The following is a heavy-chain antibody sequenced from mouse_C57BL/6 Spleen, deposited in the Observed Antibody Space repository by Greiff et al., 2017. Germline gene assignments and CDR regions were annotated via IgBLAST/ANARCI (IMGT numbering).Heavy chain of an antibody. V-gene: IGHV1-26*01. J-gene: IGHJ3*01. CDR2: INPNNGGT. Sequence: VQLQQSGPELVKPGASVKISCKASGYTFTDYYMNWVKQSHGKSLEWIGDINPNNGGTSYNQKFKGKATLTVDKSSSTAYMELRSLTSEDSAVYYCARSGLFFAYWGQGTLVTVSA. CDR3: ARSGLFFAY. CDR1: GYTFTDYY. D-gene: IGHD3-1*01.